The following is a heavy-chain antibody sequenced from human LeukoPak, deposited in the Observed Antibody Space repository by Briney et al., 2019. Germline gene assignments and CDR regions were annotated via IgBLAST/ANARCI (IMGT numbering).Heavy chain of an antibody. Sequence: GGSLRLSCAASGFTFSDYYMSWIRQAPGKGLEWVSYISSSGNTIYYADSVKGRFTISRDNAKNSLYLQVNSLRAEDTAVYYCAREGDTEMAEGFDYWGRGTLVTVSS. D-gene: IGHD5-18*01. V-gene: IGHV3-11*01. CDR1: GFTFSDYY. CDR2: ISSSGNTI. CDR3: AREGDTEMAEGFDY. J-gene: IGHJ4*02.